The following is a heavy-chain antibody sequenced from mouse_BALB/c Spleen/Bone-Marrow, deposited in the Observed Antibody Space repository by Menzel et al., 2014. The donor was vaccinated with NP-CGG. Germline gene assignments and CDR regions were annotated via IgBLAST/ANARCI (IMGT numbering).Heavy chain of an antibody. CDR1: GYTFTDTW. CDR3: ARDY. V-gene: IGHV1-7*01. CDR2: INPSTGYA. J-gene: IGHJ2*01. Sequence: VKLQESGPELAKPGASVKMSCKASGYTFTDTWIHWIKQRPGQGLGWIGYINPSTGYAEYNQNLKDKATLTVDKSSSTAYMQLSSLTSEDSAVYYCARDYWGQGTTLTVSS.